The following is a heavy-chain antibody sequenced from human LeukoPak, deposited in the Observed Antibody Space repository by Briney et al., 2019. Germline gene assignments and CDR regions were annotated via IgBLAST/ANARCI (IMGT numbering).Heavy chain of an antibody. CDR2: IGTAGDT. J-gene: IGHJ6*02. Sequence: GGSLRLSCAASGFTFSSYDMHWVRQATGKGLEWVSAIGTAGDTYYPGSVKGRFTISRENAKNSLYLQMNSLRAGDTAVYYCARETGNYYYYYYGMDVWGQGTTVTVSS. CDR1: GFTFSSYD. CDR3: ARETGNYYYYYYGMDV. D-gene: IGHD7-27*01. V-gene: IGHV3-13*01.